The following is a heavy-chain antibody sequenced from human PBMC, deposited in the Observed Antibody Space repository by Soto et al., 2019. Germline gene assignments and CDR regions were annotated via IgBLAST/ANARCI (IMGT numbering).Heavy chain of an antibody. D-gene: IGHD2-21*02. CDR2: ISYDGSNK. CDR1: GFTFSTHG. CDR3: AKDAYTYCGGDCALGY. V-gene: IGHV3-30*18. Sequence: QVPLVESGGGVVQPGRSLRLSCAVFGFTFSTHGMHWVRQAPGKGLEWVAVISYDGSNKYYADSVKGRFTISRDNSKNTLYLQMNSLRAEDTAVYYCAKDAYTYCGGDCALGYWGQGTLVTVSS. J-gene: IGHJ4*02.